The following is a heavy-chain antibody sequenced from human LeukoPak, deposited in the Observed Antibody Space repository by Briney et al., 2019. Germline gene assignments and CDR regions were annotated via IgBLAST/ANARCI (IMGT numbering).Heavy chain of an antibody. CDR1: GYTFTSYD. CDR2: MNPNSGNT. D-gene: IGHD2-2*01. V-gene: IGHV1-8*01. J-gene: IGHJ6*02. Sequence: ASVKVSCKASGYTFTSYDMNWVRQATGQGLEWMGWMNPNSGNTGYAQKFQGRVTMTRNTSISTAYMELSSLRSEDTAVYYCARGPAAGPGDYYYGMDVWGQGTTVTVSS. CDR3: ARGPAAGPGDYYYGMDV.